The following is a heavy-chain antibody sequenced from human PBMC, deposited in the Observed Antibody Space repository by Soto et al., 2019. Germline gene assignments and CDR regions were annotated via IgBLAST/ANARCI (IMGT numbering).Heavy chain of an antibody. D-gene: IGHD5-12*01. J-gene: IGHJ5*02. Sequence: GGSLRLSCAASGFTFSSYAMHWVRQAPGKGLEWVAVISYDGSNKYYADSVKGRFTISRDNSKNTLYLQMNSLRAEDTAVYYCARDLLLVASGSFDPWGQGTLVTVSS. V-gene: IGHV3-30-3*01. CDR1: GFTFSSYA. CDR2: ISYDGSNK. CDR3: ARDLLLVASGSFDP.